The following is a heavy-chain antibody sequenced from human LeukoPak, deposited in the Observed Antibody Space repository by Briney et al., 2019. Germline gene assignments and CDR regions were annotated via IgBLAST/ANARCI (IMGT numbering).Heavy chain of an antibody. D-gene: IGHD3-10*01. J-gene: IGHJ6*03. CDR3: AKRGPDYYGSGSYYLWGYYYYMDV. CDR2: INWNGGST. Sequence: GGSLRLSCAASGFTFDDYGMSWVRQAPGKGLEWVSGINWNGGSTGYADSVKGRFTISRDNAKNSLYLQMNSLRAEDTALYYCAKRGPDYYGSGSYYLWGYYYYMDVWGKGTTVTISS. CDR1: GFTFDDYG. V-gene: IGHV3-20*04.